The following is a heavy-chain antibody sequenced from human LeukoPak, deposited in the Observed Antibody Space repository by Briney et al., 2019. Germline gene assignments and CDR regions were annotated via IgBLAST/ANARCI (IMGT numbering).Heavy chain of an antibody. J-gene: IGHJ4*02. D-gene: IGHD1-26*01. CDR2: INHSGST. CDR1: GGSFSGYY. CDR3: GRGWVVGATIDY. Sequence: SETLSLTCAVYGGSFSGYYWSWIRQPPGKGLEWIGEINHSGSTNYNPSLKSRVTISVDTSKNQFSLKLSSVAAADTAVYYCGRGWVVGATIDYWGQGTLVTVSS. V-gene: IGHV4-34*01.